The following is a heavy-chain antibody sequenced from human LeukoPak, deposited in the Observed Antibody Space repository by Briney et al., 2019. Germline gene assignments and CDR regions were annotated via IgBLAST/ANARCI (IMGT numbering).Heavy chain of an antibody. Sequence: SETLSLTCAVYGGAFSGYYWSWIRQPPGKGLEWIGEINHSGRTNYNPSLKSRVTISVGTSKNQFSLKLSSVPAADTAVYYCARLGYDSSGYNYGRSYNWFDPWGQGTLVTVSS. V-gene: IGHV4-34*01. CDR3: ARLGYDSSGYNYGRSYNWFDP. J-gene: IGHJ5*02. CDR2: INHSGRT. CDR1: GGAFSGYY. D-gene: IGHD3-22*01.